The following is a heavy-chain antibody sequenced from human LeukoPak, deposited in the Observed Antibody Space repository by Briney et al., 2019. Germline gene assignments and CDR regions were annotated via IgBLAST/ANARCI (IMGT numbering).Heavy chain of an antibody. CDR1: GFTFSSYW. CDR3: TRLGGSYYTY. CDR2: IKQDGGVK. D-gene: IGHD1-26*01. J-gene: IGHJ4*02. Sequence: GGSLRLSCAASGFTFSSYWMSWVRQAPGKGLEWVANIKQDGGVKYYVDSVKGRFTISRDNAKNSLFLQMNSLRAEDTAVYYCTRLGGSYYTYWGQGTLVTVSS. V-gene: IGHV3-7*01.